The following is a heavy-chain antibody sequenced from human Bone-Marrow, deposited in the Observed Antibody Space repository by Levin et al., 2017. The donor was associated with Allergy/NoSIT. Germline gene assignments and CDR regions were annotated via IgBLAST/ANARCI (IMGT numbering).Heavy chain of an antibody. CDR2: LSDDGSNK. CDR1: GFTFSSYV. V-gene: IGHV3-30*18. Sequence: GGSLRLSCAASGFTFSSYVMHWVRQAPGKGLEWVAVLSDDGSNKYYADSVKGRFTISRDNSKNTLYLQMNSLRAEDTAVYYCAKDFCSSSSCYGGGDDWGQGTLVTVSS. CDR3: AKDFCSSSSCYGGGDD. D-gene: IGHD2-2*01. J-gene: IGHJ4*02.